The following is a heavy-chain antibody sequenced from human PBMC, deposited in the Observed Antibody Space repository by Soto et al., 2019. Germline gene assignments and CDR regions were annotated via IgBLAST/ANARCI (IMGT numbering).Heavy chain of an antibody. CDR3: ARGQGYSYGYGSL. D-gene: IGHD5-18*01. J-gene: IGHJ4*02. CDR2: INHSGST. CDR1: GGSFSGYY. Sequence: QVQLQQWGAGLLKPSETLSLTCAVYGGSFSGYYWSWIRQPPGKGLEWLGEINHSGSTNYNPSLKRRLSISLDSSKNQFSLNLSSVTAAYTAVYYCARGQGYSYGYGSLWGQGTLVTVSS. V-gene: IGHV4-34*01.